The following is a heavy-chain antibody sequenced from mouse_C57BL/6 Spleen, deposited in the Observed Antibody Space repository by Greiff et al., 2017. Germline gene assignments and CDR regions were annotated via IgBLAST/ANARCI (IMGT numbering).Heavy chain of an antibody. J-gene: IGHJ4*01. CDR3: AQVADYYAMDY. V-gene: IGHV1-64*01. D-gene: IGHD1-1*02. Sequence: VQLQQPGAELVKPGASVKLSCKASGYTFTSYWMHWVKQRPGQGLEWIGMIHPTSGSTNYNEKFKSKATLTIDKSSSTAYMQHSSLTSYDSAVCYCAQVADYYAMDYWGQGTSVTVSS. CDR2: IHPTSGST. CDR1: GYTFTSYW.